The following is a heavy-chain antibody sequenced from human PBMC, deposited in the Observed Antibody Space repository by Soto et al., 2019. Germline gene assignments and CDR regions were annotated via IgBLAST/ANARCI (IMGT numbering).Heavy chain of an antibody. D-gene: IGHD2-8*01. Sequence: GASVKVSCKASGYTFTGHYIHWVRQAHEQGPEWMGEIGPESGATRYAQKFQGRVTMTRDTSISTAYMELSRLRSDDTAVYYCAREHCTNGVCSFYYYYYGMDVWGQGTTVTVSS. CDR2: IGPESGAT. CDR3: AREHCTNGVCSFYYYYYGMDV. J-gene: IGHJ6*02. CDR1: GYTFTGHY. V-gene: IGHV1-2*02.